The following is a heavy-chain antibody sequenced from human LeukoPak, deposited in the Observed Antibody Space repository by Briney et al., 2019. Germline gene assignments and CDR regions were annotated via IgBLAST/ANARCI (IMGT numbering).Heavy chain of an antibody. CDR1: GGSISSSSYY. CDR2: IYYYGST. D-gene: IGHD3-16*01. Sequence: SETLSLTCTVSGGSISSSSYYWVWIRQPPGKGLEWIGSIYYYGSTYYNPSLKSRVTISLDTSKNQFSLNLSSVTAADTAIYYCVYGSYTYWFDPWGQGTLVTVSS. J-gene: IGHJ5*02. CDR3: VYGSYTYWFDP. V-gene: IGHV4-39*01.